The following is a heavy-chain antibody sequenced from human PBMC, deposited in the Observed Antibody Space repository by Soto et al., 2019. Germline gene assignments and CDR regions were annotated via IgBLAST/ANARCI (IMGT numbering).Heavy chain of an antibody. J-gene: IGHJ4*02. Sequence: EVQLVESGGDLVQPGGSLKLSCRTSGLTFRTYLMSWVRQAPGKGLEWVANIKTDGSEEYYADSAEGRFTISRDNTKNSLSLQMNSLTADDTAMYYYATYHDSDWETYRFRNWGQGTLVTVSS. CDR1: GLTFRTYL. D-gene: IGHD3-16*02. CDR3: ATYHDSDWETYRFRN. CDR2: IKTDGSEE. V-gene: IGHV3-7*01.